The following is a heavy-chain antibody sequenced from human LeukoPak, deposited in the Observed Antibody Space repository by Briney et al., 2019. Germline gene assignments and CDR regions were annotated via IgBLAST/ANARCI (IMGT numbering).Heavy chain of an antibody. V-gene: IGHV4-61*02. Sequence: SETLSLTCTVSGGSMSSSSSYYWSWIRQPAGKGLEWIGRIYTSGSTTYNPSLKSRVTISLDTSKNQFSLKLSSVTAADTAVYYCARVFCSGGNCYHFDYWGQGTLVTVSS. D-gene: IGHD2-15*01. CDR3: ARVFCSGGNCYHFDY. J-gene: IGHJ4*02. CDR1: GGSMSSSSSYY. CDR2: IYTSGST.